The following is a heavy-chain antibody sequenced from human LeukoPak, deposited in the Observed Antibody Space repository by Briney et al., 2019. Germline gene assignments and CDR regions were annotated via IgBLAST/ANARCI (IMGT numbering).Heavy chain of an antibody. CDR1: GYSISSGYY. CDR3: AREIGRLDYYYYMDV. V-gene: IGHV4-38-2*02. Sequence: SETLSLTCAVSGYSISSGYYWGWIRQPPGKGLEWIGSIYHSGSTYYNPSLKSRVTISVDTSKNQFSLKLSSVTAADTAVYYCAREIGRLDYYYYMDVWGKGTTVTVS. D-gene: IGHD2-21*01. J-gene: IGHJ6*03. CDR2: IYHSGST.